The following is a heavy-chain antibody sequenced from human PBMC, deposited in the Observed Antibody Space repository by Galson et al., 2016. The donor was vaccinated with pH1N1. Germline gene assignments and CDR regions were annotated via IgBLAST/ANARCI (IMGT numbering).Heavy chain of an antibody. V-gene: IGHV3-74*01. D-gene: IGHD3-10*01. CDR3: TRGGSGSYFDFNWFDS. CDR1: GFTFSRYW. J-gene: IGHJ5*01. CDR2: IYSDGRAT. Sequence: SLRLSCAASGFTFSRYWMYWVRQTPGRGLEWVSRIYSDGRATANADSVTGRFTVSRDNAKNILYLEMNSLRVEDTAVYYCTRGGSGSYFDFNWFDSWGQGTRVTVSS.